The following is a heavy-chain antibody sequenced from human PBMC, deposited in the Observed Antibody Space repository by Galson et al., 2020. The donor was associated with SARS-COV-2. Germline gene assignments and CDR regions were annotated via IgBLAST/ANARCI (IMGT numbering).Heavy chain of an antibody. CDR3: ASEAQDY. J-gene: IGHJ4*01. CDR1: GFTFSSYI. V-gene: IGHV3-48*02. CDR2: NTRGSDTK. Sequence: GESPKTSCAASGFTFSSYIMNWVRPAPGKGLELVSYNTRGSDTKYYPDSVKGRFTRSRDKAKNYVYLHMNNLRDEETAVYYCASEAQDYCAHGTLVTDSS.